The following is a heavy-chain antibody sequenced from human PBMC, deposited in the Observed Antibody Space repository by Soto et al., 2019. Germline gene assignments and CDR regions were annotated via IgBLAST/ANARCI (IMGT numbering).Heavy chain of an antibody. CDR2: ISSSGSTI. CDR1: GFTFSSYE. Sequence: EVQLVESGGGLVQPGGSLRLSCAASGFTFSSYEMNWVRQAPGKGLEWVSYISSSGSTIYYADSVKGRFTISRDNAKHSLYLQMNSLRAEDTAVYYCARYCTNGVCPASDAFDIWGQGTMVTVSS. J-gene: IGHJ3*02. D-gene: IGHD2-8*01. V-gene: IGHV3-48*03. CDR3: ARYCTNGVCPASDAFDI.